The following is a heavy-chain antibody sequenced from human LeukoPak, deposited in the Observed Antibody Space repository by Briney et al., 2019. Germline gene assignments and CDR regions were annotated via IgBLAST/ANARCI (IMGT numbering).Heavy chain of an antibody. D-gene: IGHD3-16*01. CDR3: ARGLTITSPLDY. V-gene: IGHV3-11*06. Sequence: GGSLRLSCAASGFTFSDYYMSWIRQAPGKGLEWVSYISTGSTYTNYADSVKGRFTISRDNAKNSLYLQMNSLRAEDTAVYYCARGLTITSPLDYWGQGTLVTVSS. CDR1: GFTFSDYY. J-gene: IGHJ4*02. CDR2: ISTGSTYT.